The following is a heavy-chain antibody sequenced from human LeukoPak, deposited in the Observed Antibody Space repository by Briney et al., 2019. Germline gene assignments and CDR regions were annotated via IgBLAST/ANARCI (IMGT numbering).Heavy chain of an antibody. CDR1: GYTFTSYY. J-gene: IGHJ4*02. CDR2: INPSGGST. D-gene: IGHD5-24*01. CDR3: ASRDGYNYDAPHFDY. V-gene: IGHV1-46*01. Sequence: ASVKVSCKASGYTFTSYYMHWVRQAPGQGLEWMGIINPSGGSTSYAQKFQGRVTMTRDTSTSTVYMELSSLRSEDTAVYYCASRDGYNYDAPHFDYWGQGTLVTVSS.